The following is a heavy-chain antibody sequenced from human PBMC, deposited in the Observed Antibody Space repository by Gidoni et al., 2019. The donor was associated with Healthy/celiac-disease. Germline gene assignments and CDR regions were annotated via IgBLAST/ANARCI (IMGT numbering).Heavy chain of an antibody. D-gene: IGHD2-15*01. V-gene: IGHV5-10-1*03. CDR3: AREYCSGGSCYWGDNWFDP. CDR1: GYSFTSYW. CDR2: IAPSDSYT. J-gene: IGHJ5*02. Sequence: EVQLVQSGAEVKKPGESLRLSCKGSGYSFTSYWISWVRQMPGKGLEWMGRIAPSDSYTYFRPSFQGHVAISADKSFSTSYLQWSSLKASDTAMYYCAREYCSGGSCYWGDNWFDPWGQGTLVTVSS.